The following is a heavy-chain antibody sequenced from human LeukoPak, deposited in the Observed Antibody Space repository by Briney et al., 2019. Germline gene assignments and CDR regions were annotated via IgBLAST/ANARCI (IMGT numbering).Heavy chain of an antibody. CDR1: GGSISSYY. V-gene: IGHV4-4*07. CDR3: ARDHYCSGGSCYSDY. J-gene: IGHJ4*02. Sequence: ASETLSLTCTVSGGSISSYYWSWIRQPAGKGLEWIGRIYTSGSTNYNPSLKSRVTMSVDTSKNQFSLKLSSVTAADTAVYYCARDHYCSGGSCYSDYWGQGTLVTVSS. D-gene: IGHD2-15*01. CDR2: IYTSGST.